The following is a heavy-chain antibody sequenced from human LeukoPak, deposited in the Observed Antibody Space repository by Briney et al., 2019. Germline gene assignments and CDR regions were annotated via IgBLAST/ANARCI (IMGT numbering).Heavy chain of an antibody. V-gene: IGHV4-4*02. Sequence: SETLSLTCAVSGGSISTTNWWSWVRPPPGKGLEWVGEIYHSGSTNDNPSLKSRVTVSVDKSKNQFSLKLTSVTAADTAIYYCARSVSGWTYYFDYWGQGTLVTVSS. CDR1: GGSISTTNW. D-gene: IGHD6-19*01. CDR3: ARSVSGWTYYFDY. CDR2: IYHSGST. J-gene: IGHJ4*02.